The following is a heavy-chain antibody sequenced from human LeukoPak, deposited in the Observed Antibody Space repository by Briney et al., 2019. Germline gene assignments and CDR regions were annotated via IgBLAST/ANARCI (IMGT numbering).Heavy chain of an antibody. D-gene: IGHD3-10*01. CDR1: GGSISSGDYY. J-gene: IGHJ4*02. V-gene: IGHV4-30-4*01. Sequence: SQTLSLTCTVSGGSISSGDYYWGWIRQPPGKGLEWIVYSYYSGSTYYNPSLKSRITISVDTSKNPFSLKLSSVTAADTAVYYCARGGLWFGELLYLSEAPYFDYWGQGTLVTVSS. CDR2: SYYSGST. CDR3: ARGGLWFGELLYLSEAPYFDY.